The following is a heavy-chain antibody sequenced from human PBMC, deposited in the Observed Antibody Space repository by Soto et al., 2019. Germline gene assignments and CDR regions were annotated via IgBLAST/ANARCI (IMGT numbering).Heavy chain of an antibody. Sequence: AGPLIFSCAVSGFTFSSYAMHWVRQAPGKGLEWVAVISHDGSDKFYADSVKGRFTISRYNSKNTLYLQMNSLRSEDTAVYFCARDRSMVGGYYFDSWGRGTLVTVSS. CDR2: ISHDGSDK. CDR1: GFTFSSYA. D-gene: IGHD3-10*01. CDR3: ARDRSMVGGYYFDS. V-gene: IGHV3-30-3*01. J-gene: IGHJ4*02.